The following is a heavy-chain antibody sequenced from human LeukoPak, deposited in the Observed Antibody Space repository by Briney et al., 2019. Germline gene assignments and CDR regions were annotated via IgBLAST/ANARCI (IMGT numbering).Heavy chain of an antibody. CDR1: GFTFSSYS. Sequence: GGSLRLSCAASGFTFSSYSMNWVRQAPGKGLEWVSSISSSSSYIYYADSVKGRFTISRDNAKNSLYLQMNSLRAEDTAVYYCARVGYSGGGIGFDYWGQGTLVTVSS. CDR2: ISSSSSYI. J-gene: IGHJ4*02. CDR3: ARVGYSGGGIGFDY. D-gene: IGHD6-25*01. V-gene: IGHV3-21*01.